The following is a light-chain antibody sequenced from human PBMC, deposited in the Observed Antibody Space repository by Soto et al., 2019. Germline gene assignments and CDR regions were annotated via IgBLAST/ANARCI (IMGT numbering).Light chain of an antibody. CDR2: KAS. CDR1: QSITSW. V-gene: IGKV1-5*03. J-gene: IGKJ1*01. Sequence: DIQMTQSPSTLSASVGDRVTITCRASQSITSWLAWYQQKPGKAPKLLIYKASSLESGVPSRFSGSGYVTEFTLTISSMQPDDFATYYCKQYNSYSRTFGQGLKVEIK. CDR3: KQYNSYSRT.